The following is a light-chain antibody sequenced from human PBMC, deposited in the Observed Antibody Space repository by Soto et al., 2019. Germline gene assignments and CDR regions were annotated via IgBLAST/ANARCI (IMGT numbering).Light chain of an antibody. CDR2: LNSDGSH. CDR1: SGHSSYA. V-gene: IGLV4-69*01. CDR3: QTWGTGTHVV. Sequence: QLVLTQSPSASASLGASVTLTCTLSSGHSSYAIAWHQQQPEKGTRYLMKLNSDGSHSKGDGIPDRFSGSSSGAERYLTISILQSEDEADYYCQTWGTGTHVVFGGGTKVTVL. J-gene: IGLJ2*01.